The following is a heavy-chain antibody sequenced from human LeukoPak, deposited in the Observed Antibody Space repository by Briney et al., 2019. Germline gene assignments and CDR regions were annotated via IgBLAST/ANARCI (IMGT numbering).Heavy chain of an antibody. Sequence: GGSLRLSCAASGFTVSSNYMSWVRQAPGKGLEWVSVIYSGGSTYYADSVKGRFTISRDNAKNSLYLQMNSLRAEDTAVYYCERARFLEWLFPIFDYWGQGTLVTVSS. D-gene: IGHD3-3*01. V-gene: IGHV3-53*01. CDR3: ERARFLEWLFPIFDY. CDR2: IYSGGST. J-gene: IGHJ4*02. CDR1: GFTVSSNY.